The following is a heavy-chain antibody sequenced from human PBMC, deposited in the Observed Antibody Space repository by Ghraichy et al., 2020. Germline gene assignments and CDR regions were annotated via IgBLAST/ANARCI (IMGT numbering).Heavy chain of an antibody. Sequence: GGSLRLSCAASGFTFSSDWMHWIRQAPGKGLVWVSRMNSDGSITSHADSVKGRFTISRDNARNTLYLQMNSLRAEDTAVYYCVRDAFGPRDCWGQGTLVTVSS. J-gene: IGHJ4*02. CDR3: VRDAFGPRDC. V-gene: IGHV3-74*01. D-gene: IGHD3-10*01. CDR2: MNSDGSIT. CDR1: GFTFSSDW.